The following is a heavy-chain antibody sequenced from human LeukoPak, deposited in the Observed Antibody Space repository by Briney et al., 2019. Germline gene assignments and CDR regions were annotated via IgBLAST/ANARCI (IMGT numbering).Heavy chain of an antibody. CDR2: IYYSGST. CDR3: ARHDYSNYVVD. J-gene: IGHJ4*02. D-gene: IGHD4-11*01. CDR1: GGSISSSSYY. Sequence: SETPSLTCTVSGGSISSSSYYWGWIRQPPGKGLEWIGSIYYSGSTYYNPSLKSRVTISVDTSKNQFSLKLSSVTAADTAVYYCARHDYSNYVVDWGQGTLVTVSS. V-gene: IGHV4-39*01.